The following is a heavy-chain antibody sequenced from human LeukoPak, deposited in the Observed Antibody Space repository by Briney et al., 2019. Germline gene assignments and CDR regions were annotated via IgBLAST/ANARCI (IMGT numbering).Heavy chain of an antibody. CDR3: ARRIAAASMDV. V-gene: IGHV5-51*01. CDR2: SYPGESDT. CDR1: GYSFTSYW. J-gene: IGHJ6*03. D-gene: IGHD6-13*01. Sequence: GESLKISCKGSGYSFTSYWIGWVRQMPGKSLERMGISYPGESDTRYSPSFQGQVTISADKSISTAYLQWSSLKASDTAMYYCARRIAAASMDVWGKGTTVTVSS.